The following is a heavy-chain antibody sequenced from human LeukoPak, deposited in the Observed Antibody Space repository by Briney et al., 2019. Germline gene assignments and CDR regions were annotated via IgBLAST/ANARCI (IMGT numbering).Heavy chain of an antibody. CDR1: GGSFSGYY. D-gene: IGHD6-13*01. V-gene: IGHV4-34*01. CDR3: ARHERIAAAGTRYFDY. J-gene: IGHJ4*02. Sequence: SETLSLTCAVYGGSFSGYYWSWIRQPPGKGLEWIGEINHSGSTNYNPSLKSRVTVSVDTSKNQFSLKLSSVTAADTAVYYCARHERIAAAGTRYFDYWGQGTLVTVPS. CDR2: INHSGST.